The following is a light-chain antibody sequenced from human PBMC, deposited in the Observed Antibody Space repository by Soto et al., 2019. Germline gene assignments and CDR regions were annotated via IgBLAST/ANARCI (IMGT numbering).Light chain of an antibody. Sequence: EIVVTQSPATLSVSPGERATLFCRASQGINNNLAWYQQRPGQAPRLLIYGASTRAPGIPARFSGSGSGTDFTLTISSLQYEDVAVYHCQHYNNLPLSFGGGSKVEI. CDR2: GAS. V-gene: IGKV3-15*01. CDR1: QGINNN. CDR3: QHYNNLPLS. J-gene: IGKJ4*01.